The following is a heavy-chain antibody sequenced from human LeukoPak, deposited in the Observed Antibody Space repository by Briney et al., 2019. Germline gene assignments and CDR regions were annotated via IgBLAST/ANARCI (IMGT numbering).Heavy chain of an antibody. CDR3: ARESYDILTGYYNQFDY. D-gene: IGHD3-9*01. CDR1: GYTFTGYY. CDR2: INPNSGGT. Sequence: ASVKVSCKASGYTFTGYYMHWVRQAPGQGLEWMGWINPNSGGTNYAQKFQGRVTMTRDTSISTAYMELSRLRSDDTAVYYCARESYDILTGYYNQFDYWGQGTLVTVSS. J-gene: IGHJ4*02. V-gene: IGHV1-2*02.